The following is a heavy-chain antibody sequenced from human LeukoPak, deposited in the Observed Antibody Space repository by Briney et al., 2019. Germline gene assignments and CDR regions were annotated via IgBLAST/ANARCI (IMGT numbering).Heavy chain of an antibody. CDR3: ARKGLRSGYVPLDY. V-gene: IGHV4-59*01. D-gene: IGHD3-3*01. CDR2: IYYTGST. CDR1: GGSISSYY. J-gene: IGHJ4*02. Sequence: SETLSLTCTVSGGSISSYYWSWIRQPPGKGLEWIGYIYYTGSTSYNPSLKSRVTISMDTSKNQFSLKLSSVTAADTAVYYCARKGLRSGYVPLDYWGQGTLVTVSS.